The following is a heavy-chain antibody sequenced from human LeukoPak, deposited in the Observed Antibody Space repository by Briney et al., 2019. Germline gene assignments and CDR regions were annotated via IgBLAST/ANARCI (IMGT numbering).Heavy chain of an antibody. Sequence: ASVKVSCKVSGYTLTELSMHWVRQAPGKGLEWMGGFDPEDGETIYAQKSQGRVTMTEDTSTDTAYMELSSLRSEDTAVYYCATEVGGTVTTVFDYWGQGTLVTVSS. CDR2: FDPEDGET. V-gene: IGHV1-24*01. J-gene: IGHJ4*02. D-gene: IGHD4-17*01. CDR3: ATEVGGTVTTVFDY. CDR1: GYTLTELS.